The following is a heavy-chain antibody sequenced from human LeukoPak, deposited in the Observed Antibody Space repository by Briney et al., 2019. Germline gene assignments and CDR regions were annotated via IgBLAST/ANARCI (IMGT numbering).Heavy chain of an antibody. Sequence: GSLRFSCAASGFPFSSYWMAWVRQAPGKGLEWVANIKHNGDDINYVDSVGGRFTISRDNAQNSLYLHMTSLRAEDTAVYYCARELRTFDSWGQGTKVTVSS. CDR3: ARELRTFDS. CDR2: IKHNGDDI. D-gene: IGHD3-16*01. J-gene: IGHJ4*02. V-gene: IGHV3-7*01. CDR1: GFPFSSYW.